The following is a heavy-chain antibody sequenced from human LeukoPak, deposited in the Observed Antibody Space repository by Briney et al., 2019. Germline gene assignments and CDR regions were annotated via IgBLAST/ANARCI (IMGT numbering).Heavy chain of an antibody. J-gene: IGHJ4*02. CDR2: ISRTSSTI. Sequence: GGSLRLSCAASGFTFSSYSMNWVRQAPGKGLDWVSYISRTSSTIYYADSVKGRFTISRDKAKNSLYLQMNSLRAEDTAVYYCARAPPRIAAAGTTPPFDYWGQGTLVTVSS. CDR3: ARAPPRIAAAGTTPPFDY. CDR1: GFTFSSYS. D-gene: IGHD6-13*01. V-gene: IGHV3-48*01.